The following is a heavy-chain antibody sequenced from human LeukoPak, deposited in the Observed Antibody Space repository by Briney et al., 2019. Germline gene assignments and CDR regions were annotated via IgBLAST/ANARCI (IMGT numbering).Heavy chain of an antibody. J-gene: IGHJ6*02. D-gene: IGHD4-23*01. CDR3: ARWHMNSQDV. V-gene: IGHV4-4*07. CDR1: DGSISYYY. Sequence: SETLSLACTVSDGSISYYYWSWIRQPAGRGLEWIGRIYVGGSTNYSPSLKSRVSMSLDKSKNQLSLKLISVSAADTAVYYCARWHMNSQDVWGRGTAVTVS. CDR2: IYVGGST.